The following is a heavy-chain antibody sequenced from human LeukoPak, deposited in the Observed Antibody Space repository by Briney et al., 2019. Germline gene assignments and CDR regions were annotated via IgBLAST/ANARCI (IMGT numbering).Heavy chain of an antibody. V-gene: IGHV1-8*01. J-gene: IGHJ4*02. CDR2: MNPKSGKT. Sequence: GASVKVSCKASGDTFTNYESHWVRQAPGQGLEWMGWMNPKSGKTGYGQKFQGRVTMTRNTSITTAYMELSSLRPEDTAVYFCARVHDYGDYYPDYWGQGTLVTVSS. CDR1: GDTFTNYE. CDR3: ARVHDYGDYYPDY. D-gene: IGHD4-17*01.